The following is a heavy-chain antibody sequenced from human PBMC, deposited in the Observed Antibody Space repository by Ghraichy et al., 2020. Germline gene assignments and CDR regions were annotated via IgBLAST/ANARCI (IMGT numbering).Heavy chain of an antibody. D-gene: IGHD4-23*01. Sequence: SETLSLTCAVYGGSFSGYYWSWIRQPPGKGLEWIGEINHSGSTNYNPSLKSRVTISVDTSKNQFSLKLSSVTAADTAVYYCARGSGNSLDYWGQGTLVTVSS. CDR3: ARGSGNSLDY. V-gene: IGHV4-34*01. CDR1: GGSFSGYY. CDR2: INHSGST. J-gene: IGHJ4*02.